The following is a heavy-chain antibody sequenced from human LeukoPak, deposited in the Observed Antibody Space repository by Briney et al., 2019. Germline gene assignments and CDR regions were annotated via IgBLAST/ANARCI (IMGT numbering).Heavy chain of an antibody. CDR1: GFTFSSYG. Sequence: GGSLRLSCAASGFTFSSYGMHWVRQAPGKGLEWVAFIRYDGSNKYYADSVKGRFTISRDNSKNTLYLQMNSLRAEDTAVYYCAKNAVGANYYFDYWGQGTLVTVSS. J-gene: IGHJ4*02. CDR2: IRYDGSNK. D-gene: IGHD1-26*01. V-gene: IGHV3-30*02. CDR3: AKNAVGANYYFDY.